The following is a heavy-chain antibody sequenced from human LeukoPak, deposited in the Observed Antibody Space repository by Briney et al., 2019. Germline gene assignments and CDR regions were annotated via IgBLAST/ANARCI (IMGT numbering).Heavy chain of an antibody. J-gene: IGHJ4*02. CDR2: IRSKAYGGTT. V-gene: IGHV3-49*03. CDR1: GFTFGDYA. Sequence: GGSLRLSCTASGFTFGDYAMSWFRQAPGKGLEWVGFIRSKAYGGTTEYAASVKGRFTISRDDSKSIAYLQMNSLKTEDTAVYYCTRDDSYCGGDCYSVFDYWGQGTLVTVSS. CDR3: TRDDSYCGGDCYSVFDY. D-gene: IGHD2-21*02.